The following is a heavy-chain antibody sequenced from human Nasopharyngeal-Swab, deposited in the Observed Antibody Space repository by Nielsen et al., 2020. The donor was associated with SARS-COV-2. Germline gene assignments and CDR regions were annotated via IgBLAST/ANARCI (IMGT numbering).Heavy chain of an antibody. V-gene: IGHV3-7*01. CDR2: IKHDGSDK. Sequence: GVSLKISCEASGITFSSYWMSWVRQPPGKGLEWVANIKHDGSDKNYVDSVKGRFTISRDNAKNLLFLQMNNLRAEDTALYYCTRDPYSTPPDYWGQGTLVTVSS. CDR3: TRDPYSTPPDY. J-gene: IGHJ4*02. CDR1: GITFSSYW. D-gene: IGHD6-13*01.